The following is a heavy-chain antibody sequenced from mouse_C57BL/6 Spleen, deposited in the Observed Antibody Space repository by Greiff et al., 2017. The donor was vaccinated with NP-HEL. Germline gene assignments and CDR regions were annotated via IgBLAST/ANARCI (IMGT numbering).Heavy chain of an antibody. CDR2: IYPGDGDT. V-gene: IGHV1-82*01. CDR3: ARKGDGDY. CDR1: GYAFSSSW. Sequence: QVQLKESGPELVKPGASVKISCKASGYAFSSSWMNWVKQRPGKGLEWIGRIYPGDGDTNYNGKFKGKATLTADKSSSTAYMQLSSLTSEDSAVYFCARKGDGDYWGQGTTLTVSS. D-gene: IGHD3-3*01. J-gene: IGHJ2*01.